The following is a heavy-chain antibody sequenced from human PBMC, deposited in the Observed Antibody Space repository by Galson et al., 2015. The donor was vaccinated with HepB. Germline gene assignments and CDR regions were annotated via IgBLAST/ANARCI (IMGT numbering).Heavy chain of an antibody. Sequence: SLRLSCATSGFYFSAYAMSWVRQAPGKGLEWVSGISGSGVSTYYTDSVKGRFTISRDNSKNTLYLQMNSLRAEDTAVYYCAKAEAGNEYHGMDVWGQGTTVTVSS. CDR2: ISGSGVST. CDR1: GFYFSAYA. V-gene: IGHV3-23*01. J-gene: IGHJ6*02. D-gene: IGHD6-13*01. CDR3: AKAEAGNEYHGMDV.